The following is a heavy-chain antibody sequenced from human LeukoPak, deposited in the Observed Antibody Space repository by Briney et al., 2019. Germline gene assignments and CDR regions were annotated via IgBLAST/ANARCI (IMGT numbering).Heavy chain of an antibody. CDR3: ARSGPYYYHYVDV. CDR2: INDRGST. J-gene: IGHJ6*03. Sequence: SETLSLTCSVSGDSISSYYWSWIRQPPGKGLEWLGHINDRGSTDYNSSLEGRVTISVDTFNNRFSLKLNSVIAADTAVYYCARSGPYYYHYVDVWGKGTTVTVSS. CDR1: GDSISSYY. V-gene: IGHV4-59*01. D-gene: IGHD3-10*01.